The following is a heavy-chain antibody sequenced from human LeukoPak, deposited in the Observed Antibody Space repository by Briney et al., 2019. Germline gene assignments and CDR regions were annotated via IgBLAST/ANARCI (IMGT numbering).Heavy chain of an antibody. CDR3: AKGLGNYYDSSGYYDYFDY. J-gene: IGHJ4*02. D-gene: IGHD3-22*01. CDR1: GFTFSSYA. CDR2: ISGSGGST. Sequence: GGSLGLSCAASGFTFSSYAMSWVRQAPGKGLEWVSAISGSGGSTYYADSVKGRFTISRDNSKNTLYLQMNSLRAEDTAVYYCAKGLGNYYDSSGYYDYFDYWGQGTLVTVSS. V-gene: IGHV3-23*01.